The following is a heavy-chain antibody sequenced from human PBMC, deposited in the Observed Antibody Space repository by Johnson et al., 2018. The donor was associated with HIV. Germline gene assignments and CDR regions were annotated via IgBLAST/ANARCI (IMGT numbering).Heavy chain of an antibody. CDR3: ARYGYRPEAAFDI. Sequence: VQLVESGGGLVQPGGYLRLSCAASGFTVSSNYMSWVRQAPGKGLEWVSVIYSGGSTYYADSVKGRFTISRDNSKNTLYLKMNSLRAEDTAVYYCARYGYRPEAAFDIWGQGTMVTVSS. D-gene: IGHD5-24*01. J-gene: IGHJ3*02. CDR1: GFTVSSNY. V-gene: IGHV3-66*01. CDR2: IYSGGST.